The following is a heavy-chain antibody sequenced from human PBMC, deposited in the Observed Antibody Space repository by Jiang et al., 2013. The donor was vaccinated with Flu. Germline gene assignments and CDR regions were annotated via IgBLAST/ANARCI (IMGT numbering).Heavy chain of an antibody. V-gene: IGHV1-69*01. J-gene: IGHJ6*02. Sequence: YAQKFQGRVTITADESTSTAYMELSSLRSEDTAVYYCARVVDRSIAAPISSGYGMDVWGQGTTVTVSS. D-gene: IGHD6-6*01. CDR3: ARVVDRSIAAPISSGYGMDV.